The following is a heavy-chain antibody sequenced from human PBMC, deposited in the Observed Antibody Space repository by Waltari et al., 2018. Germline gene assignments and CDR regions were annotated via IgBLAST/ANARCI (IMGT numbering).Heavy chain of an antibody. D-gene: IGHD3-3*01. J-gene: IGHJ3*02. CDR3: ARDRFLEWLLYGDAFDI. CDR2: INPNSGGT. Sequence: QVQLVQSGAEVKKPGASVKVSCKASGYTFTGYYMHWVRQAPGQGLEWMGWINPNSGGTNYAQKFQGRVTMTRDTSISTAYMELSRLRSDDTAVYYCARDRFLEWLLYGDAFDIWGQGTLVTVSS. V-gene: IGHV1-2*02. CDR1: GYTFTGYY.